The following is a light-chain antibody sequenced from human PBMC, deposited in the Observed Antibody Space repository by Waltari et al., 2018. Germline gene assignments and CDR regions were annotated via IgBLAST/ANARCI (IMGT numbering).Light chain of an antibody. CDR2: DTK. V-gene: IGLV7-46*01. Sequence: QAVVTQEPSLTVSPGGTVTLPCGSRTGPVTSGHYPYWFQQRPGQAPRTLIYDTKNRHSWTPARFSGSLLGGKAALTLSGAQPEDEAEYYCLLSYSGGRPWVFGGGTKLTVL. CDR3: LLSYSGGRPWV. J-gene: IGLJ3*02. CDR1: TGPVTSGHY.